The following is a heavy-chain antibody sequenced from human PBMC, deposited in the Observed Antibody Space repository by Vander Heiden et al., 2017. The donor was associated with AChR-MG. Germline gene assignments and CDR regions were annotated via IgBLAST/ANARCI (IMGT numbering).Heavy chain of an antibody. Sequence: QVQLVESGGGVVQPGRSLRLSCLASTFTFRTYGMPWVRPAPDKGLGWVAGISHDASEKYHADSVRGRFTTSRDNSKNAFYLQMNNLRPEDTAVYYCAKGGGATVMFSDFHGLDVWGQGTTVIVSS. J-gene: IGHJ6*02. CDR3: AKGGGATVMFSDFHGLDV. CDR2: ISHDASEK. V-gene: IGHV3-30*18. CDR1: TFTFRTYG. D-gene: IGHD3-16*01.